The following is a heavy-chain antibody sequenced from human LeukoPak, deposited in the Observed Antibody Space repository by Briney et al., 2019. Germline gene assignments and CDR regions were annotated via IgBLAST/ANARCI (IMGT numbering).Heavy chain of an antibody. V-gene: IGHV4-59*08. J-gene: IGHJ3*02. D-gene: IGHD5-18*01. CDR1: GGSINSYY. CDR3: ARQPDATAAFDI. CDR2: ISYTGGET. Sequence: SETLSLTCTVSGGSINSYYWSWIRQPPGKGLEWIGYISYTGGETNYNPSLKSRLTISVDTSKNQFSLMLTSVTAAETAVYYCARQPDATAAFDIWAPGTMVTVSS.